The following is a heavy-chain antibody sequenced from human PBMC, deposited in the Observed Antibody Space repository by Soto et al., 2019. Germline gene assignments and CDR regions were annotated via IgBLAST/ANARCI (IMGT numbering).Heavy chain of an antibody. CDR3: ATDSYTPDFWSGDYYYGLDV. J-gene: IGHJ6*02. Sequence: SETLSLTCAVSGYSISSGYYWGWIRQPPGKGLEWIGSTYHSGSTYYNPSLKSRVTISVDTSKNQLSLKLSSVTAADTAVYYRATDSYTPDFWSGDYYYGLDVWGQGTTVAVSS. CDR2: TYHSGST. D-gene: IGHD3-3*01. V-gene: IGHV4-38-2*01. CDR1: GYSISSGYY.